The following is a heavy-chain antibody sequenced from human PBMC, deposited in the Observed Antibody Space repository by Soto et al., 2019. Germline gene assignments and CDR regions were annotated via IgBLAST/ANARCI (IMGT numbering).Heavy chain of an antibody. J-gene: IGHJ5*02. Sequence: GGSLRLSCAASGFTFSSYNINWVRQAPGKGLEWVAAIATGGEYRFYADSVKGRFTISRDNAKNSVYLETSSLRVEDTAVYYWARERQLVQDWFDPWGQGTQVTVSS. CDR1: GFTFSSYN. D-gene: IGHD6-13*01. CDR3: ARERQLVQDWFDP. V-gene: IGHV3-21*06. CDR2: IATGGEYR.